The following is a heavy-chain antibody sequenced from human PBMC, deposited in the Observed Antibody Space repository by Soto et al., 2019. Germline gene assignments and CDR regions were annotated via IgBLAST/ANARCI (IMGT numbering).Heavy chain of an antibody. CDR3: ARVYCSGSSCYAIDY. Sequence: GESLKISCKGSGYRFTNYWIGWVRQMPGKGLEWMGIIYPGDSDTRYSPSFQGQVTISADKSINTAYLQWSSLKASDTAMYYCARVYCSGSSCYAIDYWGQGTLVTVS. V-gene: IGHV5-51*01. CDR1: GYRFTNYW. CDR2: IYPGDSDT. D-gene: IGHD2-15*01. J-gene: IGHJ4*02.